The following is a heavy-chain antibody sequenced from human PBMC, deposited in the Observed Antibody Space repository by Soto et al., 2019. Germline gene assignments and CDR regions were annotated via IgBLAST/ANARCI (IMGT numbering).Heavy chain of an antibody. CDR3: ARYSGSYYFGSGPPDY. Sequence: SETLSLTCTVSGGSVSSSSYYWGWIRQPPGKGLEWIGSIYFSGSTFYNPSLKSRVTISVDTSKNHFSLNLNSVTAADTAVYYCARYSGSYYFGSGPPDYWGQGTLVTVS. D-gene: IGHD3-10*01. V-gene: IGHV4-39*02. CDR2: IYFSGST. J-gene: IGHJ4*02. CDR1: GGSVSSSSYY.